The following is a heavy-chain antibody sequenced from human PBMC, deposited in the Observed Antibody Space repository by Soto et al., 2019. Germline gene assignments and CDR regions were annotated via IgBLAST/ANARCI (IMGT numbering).Heavy chain of an antibody. V-gene: IGHV3-23*01. CDR3: AKVAYYYDSSGYRLWYFDL. J-gene: IGHJ2*01. CDR1: GFTFSSYA. CDR2: ISGSGGST. Sequence: GGSLRLSCAASGFTFSSYAMSWVRQAPGKGLEWVSAISGSGGSTYYADSVKGRFTISRDNSKNTLYLQMNSLRAEDTAVYYCAKVAYYYDSSGYRLWYFDLWGRGTLVTVSS. D-gene: IGHD3-22*01.